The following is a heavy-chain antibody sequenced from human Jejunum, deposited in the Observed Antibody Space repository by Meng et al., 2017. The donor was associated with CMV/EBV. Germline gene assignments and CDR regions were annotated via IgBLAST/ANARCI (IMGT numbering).Heavy chain of an antibody. V-gene: IGHV3-72*01. Sequence: IFSDHYIDWVRQAPGKGLEWVGRTANKANSYTTEYAASVKGRFTFSRDDSQNSLYLQMNSLKSEDTAVYYCTRGHSGIHIYAFDIWGQGTRVTVSS. CDR1: IFSDHY. CDR2: TANKANSYTT. D-gene: IGHD1-26*01. CDR3: TRGHSGIHIYAFDI. J-gene: IGHJ3*02.